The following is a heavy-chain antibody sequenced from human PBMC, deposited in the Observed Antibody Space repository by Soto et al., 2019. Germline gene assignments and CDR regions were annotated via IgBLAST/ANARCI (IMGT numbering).Heavy chain of an antibody. CDR3: ARHRIFSGNYYYGMDV. CDR2: IDPSDSYT. J-gene: IGHJ6*02. D-gene: IGHD3-3*01. V-gene: IGHV5-10-1*01. CDR1: GYIFTSYL. Sequence: GDSLKISCKGSGYIFTSYLISWVRQMPGKGLEWMGRIDPSDSYTNYSPSFQGHVTISADKSISTAYLQWSSLKASDTAMYYCARHRIFSGNYYYGMDVWGQGTTVTAP.